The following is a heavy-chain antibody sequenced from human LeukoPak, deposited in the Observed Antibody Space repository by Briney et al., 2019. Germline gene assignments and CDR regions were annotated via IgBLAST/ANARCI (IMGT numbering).Heavy chain of an antibody. CDR3: AKAGSGWYAPY. CDR2: IWYDGSNK. Sequence: GGSLRLSCAASGFTFSSYGMHWVRQAPGKGLEWVAVIWYDGSNKYYADSVKGRFTISRDNSKNTLYLQMNSLRAEDTAVYYCAKAGSGWYAPYWGQGTLVTVSS. CDR1: GFTFSSYG. V-gene: IGHV3-30*02. D-gene: IGHD6-19*01. J-gene: IGHJ4*02.